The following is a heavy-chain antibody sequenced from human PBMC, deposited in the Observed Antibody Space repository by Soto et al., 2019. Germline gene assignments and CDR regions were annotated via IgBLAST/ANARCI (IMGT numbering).Heavy chain of an antibody. CDR1: GFTFSSYG. Sequence: QVQLVESGGGVVQPGRSLRLSCAASGFTFSSYGMHWVRQAAGKGLEWVAVISYDGSNKYYADSVKGRFTISRDNSKNTLYLQMNSLRDEDTAVYYCAKDQLRGVRGVITYYYGMDVWGQGTTVTVSS. CDR3: AKDQLRGVRGVITYYYGMDV. D-gene: IGHD3-10*01. J-gene: IGHJ6*02. V-gene: IGHV3-30*18. CDR2: ISYDGSNK.